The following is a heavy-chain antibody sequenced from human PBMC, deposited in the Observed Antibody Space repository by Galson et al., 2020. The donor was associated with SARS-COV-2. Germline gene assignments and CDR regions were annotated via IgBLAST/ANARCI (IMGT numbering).Heavy chain of an antibody. CDR3: ASTDGYNGIFDY. Sequence: ASETLSLTCTVSGGSISSYYWSWIRQPPGKGLEWIGYIYYSGSTNYNPSLKSRVTISVDTSKNQFSLKLSSVTAADTAVYYCASTDGYNGIFDYWGQGTLVTVSS. J-gene: IGHJ4*02. CDR1: GGSISSYY. V-gene: IGHV4-59*01. CDR2: IYYSGST. D-gene: IGHD5-12*01.